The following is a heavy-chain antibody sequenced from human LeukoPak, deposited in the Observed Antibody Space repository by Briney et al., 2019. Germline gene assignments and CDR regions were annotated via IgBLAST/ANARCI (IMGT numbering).Heavy chain of an antibody. Sequence: GGSLRLSCAASGFTFSSYSMNWVRQAPGKGPEWVAYISSRSSTIYYADSVKGRFTISRDNAKNSLYLQMNSLRAEDTAVYYCARAYWGHDAFDVWGQGTMVTVSS. D-gene: IGHD7-27*01. J-gene: IGHJ3*01. CDR3: ARAYWGHDAFDV. V-gene: IGHV3-48*04. CDR1: GFTFSSYS. CDR2: ISSRSSTI.